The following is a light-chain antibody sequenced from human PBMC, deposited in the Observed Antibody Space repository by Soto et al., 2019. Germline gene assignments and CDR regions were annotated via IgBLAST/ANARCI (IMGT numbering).Light chain of an antibody. CDR2: KAS. J-gene: IGKJ1*01. CDR1: QTISSW. Sequence: DIQMTQSPSTLSGSVGDRVTITCRASQTISSWLAWYQQKPGKAPKLLIYKASTLQRGVPSRFSGSGSGTEFTLTISSLQPDDIATYYCQQCHRYLTFGQGTKVDIK. V-gene: IGKV1-5*03. CDR3: QQCHRYLT.